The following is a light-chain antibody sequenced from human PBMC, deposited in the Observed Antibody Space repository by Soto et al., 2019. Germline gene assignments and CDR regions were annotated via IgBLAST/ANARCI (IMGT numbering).Light chain of an antibody. CDR2: DVS. CDR3: SSYTGSSSTWV. V-gene: IGLV2-14*01. Sequence: QSALTQPAYVSGSPGQSITISCTGTSSDVGGYNYVSWYHQHPGKAPKLMIYDVSNRPSGVSNRFSGSKSGNTASLTISGLQAEDEADYYCSSYTGSSSTWVFGGGTKLTGL. CDR1: SSDVGGYNY. J-gene: IGLJ3*02.